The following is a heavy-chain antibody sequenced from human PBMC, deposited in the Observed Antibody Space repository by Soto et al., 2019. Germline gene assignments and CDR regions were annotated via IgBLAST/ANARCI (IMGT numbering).Heavy chain of an antibody. CDR1: GFTFSSYA. D-gene: IGHD3-22*01. V-gene: IGHV3-23*01. Sequence: GGSLRLSCAASGFTFSSYAMSWVRQAPGKGLEWVSAISGSGGSTYYADSVKGRFTISRDNSKNTLYLQMNSLRAEDTAVYYCAKDSGVSLFTTSKWYYYYGMDVWGQGTTVTVSS. CDR3: AKDSGVSLFTTSKWYYYYGMDV. J-gene: IGHJ6*02. CDR2: ISGSGGST.